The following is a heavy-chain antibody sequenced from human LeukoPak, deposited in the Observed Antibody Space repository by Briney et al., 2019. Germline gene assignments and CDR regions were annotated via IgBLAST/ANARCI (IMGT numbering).Heavy chain of an antibody. V-gene: IGHV3-74*01. D-gene: IGHD5-18*01. J-gene: IGHJ4*02. CDR2: IASDGSST. CDR3: AKSGVDTAMVFGRITMIWYFDY. CDR1: GFTFSSYW. Sequence: GGSQRLSCAASGFTFSSYWMNWVRQAPGKGLVWVSRIASDGSSTTYADSVKGRFSISRDNAKNTLYLQMNSLRAEDTAVYYCAKSGVDTAMVFGRITMIWYFDYWGQGTLVTVSS.